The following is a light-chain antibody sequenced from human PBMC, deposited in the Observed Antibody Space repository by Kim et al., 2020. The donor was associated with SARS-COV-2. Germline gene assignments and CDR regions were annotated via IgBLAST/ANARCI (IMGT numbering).Light chain of an antibody. CDR2: DVN. J-gene: IGLJ2*01. CDR3: SSYTSSSTVV. Sequence: GQSIHTSCAATSRDVGGYHYVSWYQQHPGKAPKLMIYDVNNRPSGVSNRFSGSKSGNTASLTISGLQAEDEADYYCSSYTSSSTVVFGGGTQLTVL. V-gene: IGLV2-14*03. CDR1: SRDVGGYHY.